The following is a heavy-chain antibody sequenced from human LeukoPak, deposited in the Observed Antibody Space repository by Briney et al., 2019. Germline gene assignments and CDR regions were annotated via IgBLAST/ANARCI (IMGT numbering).Heavy chain of an antibody. CDR1: GYRFNAYW. CDR2: IYPDDSDT. D-gene: IGHD2-21*02. CDR3: ARTYCGGDCYYNYFDY. V-gene: IGHV5-51*01. Sequence: GESLKISCKGSGYRFNAYWIAWVRQMPGKGLEWMGIIYPDDSDTRYSPSFQGQVTISADKSISTAYLQWSSLKASDTAMYYCARTYCGGDCYYNYFDYWGQGTLVTVSS. J-gene: IGHJ4*02.